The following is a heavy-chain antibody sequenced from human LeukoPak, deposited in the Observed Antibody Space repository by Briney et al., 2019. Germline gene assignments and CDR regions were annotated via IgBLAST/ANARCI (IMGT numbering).Heavy chain of an antibody. CDR1: GFXFTDYW. Sequence: PGGSLRLSCAASGFXFTDYWIHWARQTPGKGLVWLSRITIDGSDTTYADSVKGRFTISRDNAQNTVYLQMNSLRAEDTAIYYCASGGDAFSTYYWGQGTLVTVSS. J-gene: IGHJ4*02. CDR3: ASGGDAFSTYY. CDR2: ITIDGSDT. D-gene: IGHD2-21*01. V-gene: IGHV3-74*01.